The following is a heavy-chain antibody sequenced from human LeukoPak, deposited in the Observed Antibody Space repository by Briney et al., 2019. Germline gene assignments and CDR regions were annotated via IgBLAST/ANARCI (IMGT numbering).Heavy chain of an antibody. J-gene: IGHJ4*02. D-gene: IGHD4-17*01. CDR2: IKQDGSEK. Sequence: GGSLRLSCAASGFTFSSYWMSWVRQAPGNGLEWVANIKQDGSEKYYVDSVKGRFTISRDNAKNSLYLQMNSLRAEDTAVYYCASHYGDYSFFDYWGQGTLVTVSS. CDR1: GFTFSSYW. V-gene: IGHV3-7*01. CDR3: ASHYGDYSFFDY.